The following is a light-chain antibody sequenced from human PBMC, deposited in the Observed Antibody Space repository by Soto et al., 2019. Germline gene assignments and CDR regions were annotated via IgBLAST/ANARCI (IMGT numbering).Light chain of an antibody. Sequence: QSALTQPASVSGSRGQSITISCTGPSSDVGSYNLVSWYQQYPGKAPKLIIFEVFKRPSGVSHRFSGSKSGNTASLTISGLQAEDEANYYCCSYAGRATYVFGGGTKLTVL. CDR1: SSDVGSYNL. CDR3: CSYAGRATYV. J-gene: IGLJ2*01. CDR2: EVF. V-gene: IGLV2-23*02.